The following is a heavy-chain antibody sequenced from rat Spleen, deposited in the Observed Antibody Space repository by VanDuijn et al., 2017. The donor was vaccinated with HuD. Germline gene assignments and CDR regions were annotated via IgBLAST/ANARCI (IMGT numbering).Heavy chain of an antibody. Sequence: EVQLVETGGGLVQPGRSLKLSCVASGFTFSAYWMYWVRQAPGKGLEWVSSISSDGFNIYYPDSVKGRFTISRVNSENTVYLQMNSLRSKETATYYCAVAGYGYWGQGVMVTVSS. D-gene: IGHD4-3*01. V-gene: IGHV5-58*01. J-gene: IGHJ2*01. CDR2: ISSDGFNI. CDR3: AVAGYGY. CDR1: GFTFSAYW.